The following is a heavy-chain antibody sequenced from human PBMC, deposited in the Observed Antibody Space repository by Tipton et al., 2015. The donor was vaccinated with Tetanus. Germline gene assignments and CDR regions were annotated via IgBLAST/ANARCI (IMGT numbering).Heavy chain of an antibody. D-gene: IGHD3-10*01. CDR1: GGSISSDGYS. V-gene: IGHV4-30-2*01. Sequence: LRLSCAVSGGSISSDGYSWTWIRQPPGKGLEWIGEVDDSGSTNYSPSLKSRVTISLDTSKNEFSLTLSSVTAADTAVYYCARSKLLWFGESLSGFDSWGQGTLVTVSA. CDR3: ARSKLLWFGESLSGFDS. J-gene: IGHJ4*02. CDR2: VDDSGST.